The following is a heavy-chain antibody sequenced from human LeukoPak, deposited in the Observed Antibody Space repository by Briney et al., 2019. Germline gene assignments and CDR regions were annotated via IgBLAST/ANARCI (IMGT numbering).Heavy chain of an antibody. D-gene: IGHD6-13*01. Sequence: GESLKISCKGSGYCFTNYWIGWVRQMPGKGLEWMAIIYPGDSDTRYSPSFQGQVTISADKSISTAYLQWSSLKASDTAMYYCARQGAAAGNDYWGQGTLVTVSS. CDR1: GYCFTNYW. J-gene: IGHJ4*02. V-gene: IGHV5-51*01. CDR3: ARQGAAAGNDY. CDR2: IYPGDSDT.